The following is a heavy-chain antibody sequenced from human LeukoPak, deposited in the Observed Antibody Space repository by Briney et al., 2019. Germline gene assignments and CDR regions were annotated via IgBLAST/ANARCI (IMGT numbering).Heavy chain of an antibody. CDR2: IKQDGSEK. D-gene: IGHD6-13*01. CDR3: ARELEIAAAGDI. CDR1: GFTFSTFG. Sequence: GGSLRLSCAASGFTFSTFGMNWVRQAPGKGLEWVANIKQDGSEKYYVDSVKGRFTISRDNAKNSLYLQMNSLRAEDTAVYYCARELEIAAAGDIWGQGTMVTVSS. V-gene: IGHV3-7*01. J-gene: IGHJ3*02.